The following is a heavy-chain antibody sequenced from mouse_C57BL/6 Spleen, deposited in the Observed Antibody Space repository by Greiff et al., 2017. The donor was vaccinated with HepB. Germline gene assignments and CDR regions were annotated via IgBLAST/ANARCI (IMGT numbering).Heavy chain of an antibody. CDR2: INPSSGYT. D-gene: IGHD3-1*01. CDR3: ARPGNSGFDY. J-gene: IGHJ2*01. Sequence: QVQLKESGAELARPGASVKMSCKASGYTFTSYTMHWVKQRPGQGLEWIGYINPSSGYTKYNQKFKDKATLTADKSSSTAYMQLSSLTSEDSAVYYCARPGNSGFDYWGQGTTLTVSS. CDR1: GYTFTSYT. V-gene: IGHV1-4*01.